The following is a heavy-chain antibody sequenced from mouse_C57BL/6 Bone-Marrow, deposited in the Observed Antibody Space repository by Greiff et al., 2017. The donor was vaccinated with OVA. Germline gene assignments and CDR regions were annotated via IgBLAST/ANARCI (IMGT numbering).Heavy chain of an antibody. J-gene: IGHJ2*01. CDR3: ARYYGYDDVHYFDY. D-gene: IGHD2-2*01. Sequence: QVQLKESGAELARPGASVKMSCKASGYTFTSYTMHWVKQRPGQGLEWIGYINPSSGYTKYNQKFKDKATLTADKSSSTAYMQLSSLTSEDSAVYYCARYYGYDDVHYFDYWGQGTTLTVSS. V-gene: IGHV1-4*01. CDR1: GYTFTSYT. CDR2: INPSSGYT.